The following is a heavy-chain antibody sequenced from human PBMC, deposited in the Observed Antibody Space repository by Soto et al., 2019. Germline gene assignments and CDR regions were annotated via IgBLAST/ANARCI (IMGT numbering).Heavy chain of an antibody. J-gene: IGHJ5*02. V-gene: IGHV3-30*04. Sequence: GGSLRLSCAASGFGFSDYAMHWVRQAPGKGLEWVALISSDGRNKYYADLVKGRISVSRDNSKNTLFLQMSSLTAEDTAVYYCARKWYGELGEGWFDPWGQGXLVTVYS. CDR2: ISSDGRNK. D-gene: IGHD3-10*01. CDR1: GFGFSDYA. CDR3: ARKWYGELGEGWFDP.